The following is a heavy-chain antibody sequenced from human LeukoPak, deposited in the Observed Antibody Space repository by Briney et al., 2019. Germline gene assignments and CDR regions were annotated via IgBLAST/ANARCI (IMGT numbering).Heavy chain of an antibody. D-gene: IGHD3-22*01. Sequence: GASVKVSCKVSGYTLTELSMHWVRQAPGKGLEWMGGFDPEDGETIYAQKFQGRVTMTEDTSTGTAHMELSSLRSEDTAVYYCATSTMIVVAGNTNYYYYYGMDVWGQGTTVTVSS. CDR3: ATSTMIVVAGNTNYYYYYGMDV. V-gene: IGHV1-24*01. CDR2: FDPEDGET. CDR1: GYTLTELS. J-gene: IGHJ6*02.